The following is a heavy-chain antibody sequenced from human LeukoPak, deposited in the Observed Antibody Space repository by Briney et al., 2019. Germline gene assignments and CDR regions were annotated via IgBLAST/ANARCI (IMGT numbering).Heavy chain of an antibody. Sequence: GGSLRLSCAASGFTFSSSAMSWVRQAQGKGLEWVSAISNNGGYTYYADSVQSRFTISRDNSKSTLCLQMNSLRAEDTAVYYCAKQLGYCSDGSCYFPYWGQGTLVTVSS. CDR2: ISNNGGYT. J-gene: IGHJ4*02. CDR1: GFTFSSSA. D-gene: IGHD2-15*01. CDR3: AKQLGYCSDGSCYFPY. V-gene: IGHV3-23*01.